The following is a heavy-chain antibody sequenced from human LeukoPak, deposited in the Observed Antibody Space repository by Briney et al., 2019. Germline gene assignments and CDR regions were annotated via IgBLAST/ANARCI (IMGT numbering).Heavy chain of an antibody. CDR3: AKPSGNVVAVPMDV. CDR2: IIGRGSSA. D-gene: IGHD2-21*01. CDR1: GFTFSSYS. V-gene: IGHV3-23*01. Sequence: GGSLRLSCAASGFTFSSYSMNWVRQAPGKGLEWVSSIIGRGSSAFYANSVKGRFTISRDNSKNILYLQMNSLTAADTATYYCAKPSGNVVAVPMDVWGQGTTVTVSS. J-gene: IGHJ6*02.